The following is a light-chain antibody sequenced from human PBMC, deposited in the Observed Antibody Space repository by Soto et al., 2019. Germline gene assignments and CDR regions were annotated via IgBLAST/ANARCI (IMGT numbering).Light chain of an antibody. Sequence: EIVVTQSPGTLSLSPGERATLSCRTSQSVSSRYLAWYQQKPGQAPRLLIYGASTRATGIPDRFSGSGSGADFTLTISRLEPEDFAVYYCQQYGSSPRYTFGQGTKVEIK. CDR2: GAS. J-gene: IGKJ2*01. CDR3: QQYGSSPRYT. CDR1: QSVSSRY. V-gene: IGKV3-20*01.